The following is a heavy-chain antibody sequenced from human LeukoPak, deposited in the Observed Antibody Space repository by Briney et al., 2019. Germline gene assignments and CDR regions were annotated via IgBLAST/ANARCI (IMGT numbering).Heavy chain of an antibody. CDR1: GFTFDDYA. V-gene: IGHV3-9*01. CDR3: VRDTRGSYFFDL. J-gene: IGHJ4*02. CDR2: ISWNSGSI. D-gene: IGHD1-26*01. Sequence: GRSLRLSCAASGFTFDDYAMHWVRQAPGKGLEWVSGISWNSGSIAYVDSVKGRFGVSRDNAKNSLYLQMNSLRPDDTAFYYCVRDTRGSYFFDLWGQGTLVTVSS.